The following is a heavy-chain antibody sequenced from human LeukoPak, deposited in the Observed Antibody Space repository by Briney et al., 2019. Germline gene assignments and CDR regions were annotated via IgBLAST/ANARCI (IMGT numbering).Heavy chain of an antibody. J-gene: IGHJ4*02. CDR3: ARQGGDDILTGYYKFFDY. V-gene: IGHV1-46*01. D-gene: IGHD3-9*01. CDR2: INPSGGST. Sequence: GASVKVSCKASGYTFTSYYMHWVRQAPGQGLEWMGIINPSGGSTSYAQKFQGRVTMTRDMSTSTVYMELSSLRSEDTDVYYCARQGGDDILTGYYKFFDYWGQGTLVTVSS. CDR1: GYTFTSYY.